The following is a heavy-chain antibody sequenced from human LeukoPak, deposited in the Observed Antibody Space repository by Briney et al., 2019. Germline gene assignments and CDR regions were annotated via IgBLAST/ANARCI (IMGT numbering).Heavy chain of an antibody. CDR1: GFTFDDYA. D-gene: IGHD5-18*01. J-gene: IGHJ4*02. CDR3: ARADWDTAMIDY. Sequence: QTGGSLRLSCAASGFTFDDYAMHWVRQAPGKGLEWVSGINWNSNRISYADSVKGRFTISRDNAKNSLYLQMNSLRAEDTAVYYCARADWDTAMIDYWGQGTLVTVSS. CDR2: INWNSNRI. V-gene: IGHV3-9*01.